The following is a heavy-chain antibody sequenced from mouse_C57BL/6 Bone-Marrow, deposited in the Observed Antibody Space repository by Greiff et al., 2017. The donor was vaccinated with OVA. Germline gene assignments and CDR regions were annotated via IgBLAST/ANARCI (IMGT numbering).Heavy chain of an antibody. CDR3: TTYRFFYYAMDY. CDR2: IDPENGDT. V-gene: IGHV14-4*01. J-gene: IGHJ4*01. CDR1: GFTIKDDY. Sequence: EVQGVESGAELVRPGASVKLSCTASGFTIKDDYMHWVKQRPEQGLEWIGWIDPENGDTEYASKFQGKATITADTSSNTAYLQLSSLTSEDTAVYYCTTYRFFYYAMDYWGQGTSVTVSS.